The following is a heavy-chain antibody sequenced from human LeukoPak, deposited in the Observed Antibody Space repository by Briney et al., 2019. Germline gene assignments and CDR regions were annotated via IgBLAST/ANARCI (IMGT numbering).Heavy chain of an antibody. D-gene: IGHD5-18*01. CDR2: INPNSGGT. J-gene: IGHJ4*02. CDR1: GYTFTGYY. Sequence: ASEKVSCKASGYTFTGYYMHWVRQAPGQGLEWMGWINPNSGGTNYAQKFQGWVTMTRDTSISTAYMELSRLRSNDTAVYYCARRGYSYGYAIDYWGQGTLVTVSS. V-gene: IGHV1-2*04. CDR3: ARRGYSYGYAIDY.